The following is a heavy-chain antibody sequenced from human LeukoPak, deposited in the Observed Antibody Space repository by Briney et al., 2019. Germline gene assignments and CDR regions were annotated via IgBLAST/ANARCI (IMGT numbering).Heavy chain of an antibody. J-gene: IGHJ4*02. CDR3: AREEVAGTGDY. CDR1: GYSISSGYY. Sequence: PSETLSLTCTVSGYSISSGYYWGWTRQPPGKGLEWIGSIYHSGSTYYNPSLKSRVTISVDTSKNQFSLKLSSVTAADTAVYYWAREEVAGTGDYWGQGTLVTVSS. V-gene: IGHV4-38-2*02. D-gene: IGHD6-19*01. CDR2: IYHSGST.